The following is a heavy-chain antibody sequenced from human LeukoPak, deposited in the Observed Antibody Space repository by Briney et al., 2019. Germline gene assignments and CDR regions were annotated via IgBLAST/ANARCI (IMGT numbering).Heavy chain of an antibody. D-gene: IGHD2-15*01. V-gene: IGHV4-61*02. Sequence: SETLSLTCTVSGGSISSGGYYWSWIRQPPGKGLEWIGRIYTSESTNYDPSLKSRVTMSVDTSKNQFSLKLTSVTAADTAVYYCARDGGSGRYVYWGQGALVTVSS. J-gene: IGHJ4*02. CDR1: GGSISSGGYY. CDR3: ARDGGSGRYVY. CDR2: IYTSEST.